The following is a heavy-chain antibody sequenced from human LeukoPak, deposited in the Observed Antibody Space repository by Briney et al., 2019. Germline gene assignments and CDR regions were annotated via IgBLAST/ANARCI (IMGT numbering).Heavy chain of an antibody. CDR1: GGSITSSNW. CDR3: ARTRAAAGEALDY. V-gene: IGHV4-4*02. Sequence: SETLSLTCVVSGGSITSSNWWSWVRQPPGKGLEWVGEIFHTGSTNYNPSVMSRVTMSVDKSKNQFSLKLESVSAADAAVYYCARTRAAAGEALDYWGQGTLATVSS. CDR2: IFHTGST. J-gene: IGHJ4*02. D-gene: IGHD6-13*01.